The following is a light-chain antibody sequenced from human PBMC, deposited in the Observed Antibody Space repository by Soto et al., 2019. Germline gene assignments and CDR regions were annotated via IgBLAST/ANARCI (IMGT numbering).Light chain of an antibody. CDR1: QSVGSY. J-gene: IGKJ3*01. V-gene: IGKV3-20*01. CDR2: GAS. CDR3: HQYGTAPLT. Sequence: EIVLTQSPATLSLSPGERATLSCRASQSVGSYLAWYQQKPGQAPRLLIYGASSRATGIPDRFSGSGSGTDFTLTISRLEPEDFSVYYCHQYGTAPLTFGPGTKVDI.